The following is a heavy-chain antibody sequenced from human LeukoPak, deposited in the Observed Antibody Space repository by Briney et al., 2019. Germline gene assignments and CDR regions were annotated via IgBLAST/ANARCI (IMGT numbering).Heavy chain of an antibody. J-gene: IGHJ4*02. D-gene: IGHD7-27*01. V-gene: IGHV3-21*05. Sequence: GGSLGLSRAASGSTFTTYSMNWVRQAPGKGLEWVAYLSSGHELYADSVKGRFTISRDNAKNSLYLQMNSLRAEDTAVYYCVRDHAWGFDYWGQGTLVTVSS. CDR2: LSSGHE. CDR3: VRDHAWGFDY. CDR1: GSTFTTYS.